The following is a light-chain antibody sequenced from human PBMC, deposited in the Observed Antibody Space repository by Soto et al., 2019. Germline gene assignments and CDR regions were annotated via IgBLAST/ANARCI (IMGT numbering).Light chain of an antibody. CDR1: QSVSSY. J-gene: IGKJ5*01. Sequence: EDGVPRSRATVTLSIGERATLSCRASQSVSSYLAWYQQKPGQAPRLLIYDASNRATGIPARFSGSGSGTDFTLTISSLEPEDFAVYYSQQRSNWPPTLGQGTRLEIK. V-gene: IGKV3-11*01. CDR3: QQRSNWPPT. CDR2: DAS.